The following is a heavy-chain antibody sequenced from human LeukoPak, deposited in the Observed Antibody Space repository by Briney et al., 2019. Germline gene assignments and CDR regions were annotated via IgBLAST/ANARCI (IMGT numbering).Heavy chain of an antibody. Sequence: ASVKVSCKASGYTFTTYYIHWVRQAPGQGPEWMGIINPSGGSTGYAQKFQGRVTMTRDMSTSTVYMELSSLRSEDTAVYYCARDKSSMIGFDPWGQGTLVTVSS. D-gene: IGHD3-22*01. CDR2: INPSGGST. CDR3: ARDKSSMIGFDP. V-gene: IGHV1-46*01. J-gene: IGHJ5*02. CDR1: GYTFTTYY.